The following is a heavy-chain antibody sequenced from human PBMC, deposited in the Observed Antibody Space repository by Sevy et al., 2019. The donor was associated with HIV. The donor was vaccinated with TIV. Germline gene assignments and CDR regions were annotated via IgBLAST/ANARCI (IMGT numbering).Heavy chain of an antibody. V-gene: IGHV3-21*01. J-gene: IGHJ6*02. D-gene: IGHD2-2*01. CDR2: ITSSRNYK. CDR1: GFTFSDYT. CDR3: ARPVNMHPYYYAMDV. Sequence: GGSLRLSCAASGFTFSDYTMNWVRQAPGKGLEWVSSITSSRNYKYYADSVKGRFTISRDNAKNSLYLQMNSLRAEDTAVYYCARPVNMHPYYYAMDVWGQGTTVTVSS.